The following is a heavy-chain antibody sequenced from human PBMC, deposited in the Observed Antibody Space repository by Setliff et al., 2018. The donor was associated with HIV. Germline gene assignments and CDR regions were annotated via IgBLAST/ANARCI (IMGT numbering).Heavy chain of an antibody. V-gene: IGHV1-8*02. J-gene: IGHJ4*02. CDR1: GYSFTNYD. CDR3: VRRLETAMDRGFDY. D-gene: IGHD5-18*01. CDR2: INTNNGNT. Sequence: ASVKVSCKASGYSFTNYDINWVRQATGQGLEWIGSINTNNGNTSYAQKFQGRVTMTRSTSISTGYMELSSLRSEDTAMYFCVRRLETAMDRGFDYWGQGTLVTVSS.